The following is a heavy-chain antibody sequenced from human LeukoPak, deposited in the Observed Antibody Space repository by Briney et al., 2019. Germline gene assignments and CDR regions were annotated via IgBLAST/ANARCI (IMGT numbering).Heavy chain of an antibody. CDR3: ARDRTRRWLQQDGFDI. CDR2: IRFDGSYE. CDR1: GFTFSSYG. V-gene: IGHV3-30*02. D-gene: IGHD5-24*01. Sequence: PGGSLRLSCAASGFTFSSYGMHWVRQAPGKGLEWVTFIRFDGSYEDYADSVKGRFTISRDNSKNTLYLQMNSLRAEDTALYYCARDRTRRWLQQDGFDIWGQGTMVTVSS. J-gene: IGHJ3*02.